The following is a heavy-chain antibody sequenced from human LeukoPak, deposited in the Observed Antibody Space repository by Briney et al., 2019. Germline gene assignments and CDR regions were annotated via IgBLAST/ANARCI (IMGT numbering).Heavy chain of an antibody. Sequence: SETLSLTCAVYGWSFNDYHWTWIRQSPAEGLEWIGEIYHSGSTNYNPSLKSRVTISVDSAKKQFSLNLNSVTAADTAVYYCARGLGVVVRDAFDIWGQGTVVTVSS. CDR2: IYHSGST. CDR1: GWSFNDYH. V-gene: IGHV4-34*01. D-gene: IGHD3-3*01. J-gene: IGHJ3*02. CDR3: ARGLGVVVRDAFDI.